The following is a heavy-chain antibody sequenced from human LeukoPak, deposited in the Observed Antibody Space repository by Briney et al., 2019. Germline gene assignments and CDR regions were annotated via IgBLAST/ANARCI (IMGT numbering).Heavy chain of an antibody. J-gene: IGHJ6*02. Sequence: SVKVSCKASGGTFSSYAISWVRQAPGQGLEWMGRIIPILGIANYAQKFQGRVTITADKPTSTAYMELSSLRSEDTAVYYCARDSDSHLWFGSQDDEIIYYYYGMDVWGQGTTVTVSS. V-gene: IGHV1-69*04. CDR2: IIPILGIA. D-gene: IGHD3-10*01. CDR3: ARDSDSHLWFGSQDDEIIYYYYGMDV. CDR1: GGTFSSYA.